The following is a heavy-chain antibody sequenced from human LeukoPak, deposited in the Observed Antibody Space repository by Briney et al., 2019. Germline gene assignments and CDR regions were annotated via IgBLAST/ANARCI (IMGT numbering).Heavy chain of an antibody. CDR1: GGSISNYF. D-gene: IGHD6-19*01. Sequence: SETLSLTCTVSGGSISNYFWSWIRQPAGKGLEWIGRIHTSGSTNYNPSLKSRVTMSIDTSKNHLSLKLSSVTAADTAVYYCTRDPGSGWLSDYWGQGTLVTVSS. J-gene: IGHJ4*02. CDR2: IHTSGST. V-gene: IGHV4-4*07. CDR3: TRDPGSGWLSDY.